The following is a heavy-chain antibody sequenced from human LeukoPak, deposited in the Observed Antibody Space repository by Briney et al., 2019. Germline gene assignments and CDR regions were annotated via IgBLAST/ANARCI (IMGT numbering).Heavy chain of an antibody. CDR3: ARVSSSWYPLNYYYYYGMDV. D-gene: IGHD6-13*01. CDR1: GYTFTSYD. CDR2: MNPNSGNT. J-gene: IGHJ6*02. V-gene: IGHV1-8*01. Sequence: ASVKVSCKASGYTFTSYDINWVRQATGQGLEWMGWMNPNSGNTGYAQKFQGRVTMTRNTSISTAYMELSSLRSEDTAVYYCARVSSSWYPLNYYYYYGMDVWGQGTTVTVSS.